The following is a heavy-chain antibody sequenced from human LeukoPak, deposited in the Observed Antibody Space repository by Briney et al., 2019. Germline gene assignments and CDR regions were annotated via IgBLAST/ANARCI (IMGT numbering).Heavy chain of an antibody. Sequence: ASVKVSCKASGYTFTSYDINWVRQATGQGLEWMGWMNTNSGNTGYAQKFQGRLTITKDTSISTAYMELNSLRSEDTAVYYCVSTAVDGGGLDYWGQGTLVTVSS. CDR3: VSTAVDGGGLDY. CDR1: GYTFTSYD. CDR2: MNTNSGNT. D-gene: IGHD6-19*01. V-gene: IGHV1-8*01. J-gene: IGHJ4*02.